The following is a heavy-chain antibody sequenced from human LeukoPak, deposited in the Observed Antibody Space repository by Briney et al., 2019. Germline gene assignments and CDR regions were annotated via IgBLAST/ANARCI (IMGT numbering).Heavy chain of an antibody. CDR3: ARARGVAGFGEISLLFDY. CDR1: GYTFTGYY. D-gene: IGHD3-10*01. V-gene: IGHV1-2*04. J-gene: IGHJ4*02. Sequence: ASVKVSCKASGYTFTGYYMHWVRQAPGQGLEWMGWINPNSGGTNYAQKFQGWVTMTRDTSISTAYMELSRLRSDDTAVYYCARARGVAGFGEISLLFDYWGQGTLVTVPS. CDR2: INPNSGGT.